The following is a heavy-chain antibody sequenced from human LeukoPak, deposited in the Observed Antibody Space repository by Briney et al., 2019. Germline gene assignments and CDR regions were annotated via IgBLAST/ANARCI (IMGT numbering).Heavy chain of an antibody. V-gene: IGHV1-69*05. CDR1: GGTFSSYA. J-gene: IGHJ6*03. D-gene: IGHD6-6*01. CDR3: ARARYSSSPLRGYYYYMDV. Sequence: GSSVKVSCKASGGTFSSYAISWVRQAPGQGLEWMGGIIPIFGTANNAQKFQGRVTITTDESTSTAYMELSSLRSEDTAVYYCARARYSSSPLRGYYYYMDVWGKGTTVTVSS. CDR2: IIPIFGTA.